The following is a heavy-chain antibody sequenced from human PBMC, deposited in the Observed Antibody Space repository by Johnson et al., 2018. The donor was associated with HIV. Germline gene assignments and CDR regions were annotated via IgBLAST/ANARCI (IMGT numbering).Heavy chain of an antibody. J-gene: IGHJ3*02. D-gene: IGHD4-17*01. CDR2: IRSPAYGGTA. CDR3: ARDEGPYGDHDAFDN. V-gene: IGHV3-49*04. CDR1: GFRFGDYA. Sequence: VQLVESGGGLVQPGRSLRLSCAGSGFRFGDYAVTWVRQAPGKGLEWVGFIRSPAYGGTADFAASVKGRFTISRDDSKKSLYLQMNSLKTEDTAVYYCARDEGPYGDHDAFDNWGQGTMVTVSS.